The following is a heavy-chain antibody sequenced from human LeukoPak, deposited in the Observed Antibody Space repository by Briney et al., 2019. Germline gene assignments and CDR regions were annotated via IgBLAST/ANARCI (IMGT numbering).Heavy chain of an antibody. CDR1: GFSFSTYS. V-gene: IGHV3-23*01. CDR2: IRGSGADK. CDR3: AKISWDGRGTFD. J-gene: IGHJ4*02. D-gene: IGHD1/OR15-1a*01. Sequence: PGGSLRLSCAASGFSFSTYSMSWVRQAPGKGLEWVSSIRGSGADKYYADSVKGRFSISGDNSQDTLSLQMNSLRAEDTAVYYCAKISWDGRGTFDWGRGTLVTVSS.